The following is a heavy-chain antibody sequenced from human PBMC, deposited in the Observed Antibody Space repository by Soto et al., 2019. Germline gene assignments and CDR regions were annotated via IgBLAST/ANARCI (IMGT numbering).Heavy chain of an antibody. Sequence: QVQLVQSGAEMKKPGASVKVSCKASGYTFTTYGISWVRQAPGQGLEWMGWISAYNGNTHYAQQLQGRVTMTTDTSTSTAYVELRSLRSDDTAVYYCAREHFPSTYDSFAYWGQGTLVTFSS. J-gene: IGHJ4*02. V-gene: IGHV1-18*04. CDR1: GYTFTTYG. CDR3: AREHFPSTYDSFAY. CDR2: ISAYNGNT. D-gene: IGHD3-3*02.